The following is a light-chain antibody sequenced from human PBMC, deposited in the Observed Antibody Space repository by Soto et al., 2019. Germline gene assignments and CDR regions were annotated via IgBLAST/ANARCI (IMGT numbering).Light chain of an antibody. CDR2: DAS. V-gene: IGKV1-5*01. CDR1: QNIGSW. J-gene: IGKJ2*01. CDR3: QQYDHPPYT. Sequence: DIPMTQSPSTLSASVGDRVTITCRASQNIGSWLAWYQQKAGKAPKFLVYDASTLASGVPSRFRGSGYGTEFTLTISSLQPDDFATYYCQQYDHPPYTFGQGTKLEIK.